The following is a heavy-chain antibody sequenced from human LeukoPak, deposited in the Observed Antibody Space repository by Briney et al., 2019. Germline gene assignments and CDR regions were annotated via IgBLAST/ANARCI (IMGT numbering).Heavy chain of an antibody. V-gene: IGHV4-34*01. CDR2: INHSGST. Sequence: PSETLSLTCAVYGGSFSGYYWSWIRQPPGKGLEWIGEINHSGSTNYNPSLKSRVTISVDTSKNQFSLKLSSVTAADTAVHYCARRGSIAVAGAPVYWGQGTLVTVSS. CDR3: ARRGSIAVAGAPVY. CDR1: GGSFSGYY. J-gene: IGHJ4*02. D-gene: IGHD6-19*01.